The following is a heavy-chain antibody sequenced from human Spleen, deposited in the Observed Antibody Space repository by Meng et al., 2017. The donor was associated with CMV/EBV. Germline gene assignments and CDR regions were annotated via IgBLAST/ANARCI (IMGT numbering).Heavy chain of an antibody. CDR2: IRGPGGGT. CDR1: GIALSNYG. D-gene: IGHD3-22*01. J-gene: IGHJ4*02. Sequence: SGIALSNYGMSGGREAAGKGLGWVSVIRGPGGGTCYTDSVKSRFTISRDNSKNTLFLQMNSLRAEDTAVYCYANRPRIVVVKPNTDYWGQGTLVTVSS. V-gene: IGHV3-23*01. CDR3: ANRPRIVVVKPNTDY.